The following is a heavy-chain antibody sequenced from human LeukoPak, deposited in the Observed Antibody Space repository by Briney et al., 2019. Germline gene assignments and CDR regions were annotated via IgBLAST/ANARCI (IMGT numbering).Heavy chain of an antibody. CDR2: IKSITYET. D-gene: IGHD3-10*01. J-gene: IGHJ4*02. CDR3: SRQNELFN. CDR1: GFSFTDAW. Sequence: PGGSLRLSCAASGFSFTDAWMNWVRQAPGKGLECVGRIKSITYETHYSAPVQGRFTIARDYSRTTLYLQMSSLRSDNTTVYYLSRQNELFNWGQGTLVTVSS. V-gene: IGHV3-15*01.